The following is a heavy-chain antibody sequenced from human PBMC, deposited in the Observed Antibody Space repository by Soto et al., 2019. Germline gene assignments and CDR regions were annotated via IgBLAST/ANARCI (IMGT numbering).Heavy chain of an antibody. J-gene: IGHJ6*02. CDR1: GFTFSSYE. D-gene: IGHD3-10*01. CDR3: ARGPAPSMVRGVPPYYYGMDV. CDR2: ISSSGSTI. V-gene: IGHV3-48*03. Sequence: RRLSCAASGFTFSSYEMNWVRQAPGKGLEWVSYISSSGSTIYYADSVKGRFTISRDNAKNSLYLQMNSLRAEDTAVYYCARGPAPSMVRGVPPYYYGMDVWGQGTTVTVSS.